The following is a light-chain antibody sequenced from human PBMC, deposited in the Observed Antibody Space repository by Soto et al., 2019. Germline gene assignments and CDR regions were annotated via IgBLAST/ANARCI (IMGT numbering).Light chain of an antibody. CDR2: GAS. J-gene: IGKJ4*01. CDR1: QSVSSN. V-gene: IGKV3-15*01. CDR3: QQYNNWPRAT. Sequence: EIVLTQSPATVSLSPGERATLSCRASQSVSSNLAWYQQKPGQAPRLLIYGASTRATGFPARFSGSGSGTEFNLTISSLQSEDFGVYYCQQYNNWPRATFGGGTKVDI.